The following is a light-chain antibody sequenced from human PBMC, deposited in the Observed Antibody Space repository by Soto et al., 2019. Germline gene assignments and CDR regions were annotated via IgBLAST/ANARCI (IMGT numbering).Light chain of an antibody. CDR1: QSISDT. CDR3: QQYNNWPWT. J-gene: IGKJ1*01. V-gene: IGKV3-15*01. CDR2: GAS. Sequence: EMCMTQSPATLSVSPGGRATLSCRASQSISDTLAWYQQKPGQAPRLLIYGASKRATGFPARFSGSGSGTDFTLTISSLQSEDFAVYYCQQYNNWPWTFGQGTKVDIK.